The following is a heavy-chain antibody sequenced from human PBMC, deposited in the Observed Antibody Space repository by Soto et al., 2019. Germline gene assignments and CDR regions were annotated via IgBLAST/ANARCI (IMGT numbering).Heavy chain of an antibody. J-gene: IGHJ4*02. CDR3: ARVFSSWSNPLDY. D-gene: IGHD6-13*01. CDR2: IYSGGST. V-gene: IGHV3-66*01. Sequence: EVQLVESGGGLVQPGGSLRLSCAASGFTVSSNYMSWVHQAPGKGLEWVSVIYSGGSTYYADSVKGRFTISRDNSKNTLYLQMNSLRAEDTAVYYCARVFSSWSNPLDYWGQGTLVTVSS. CDR1: GFTVSSNY.